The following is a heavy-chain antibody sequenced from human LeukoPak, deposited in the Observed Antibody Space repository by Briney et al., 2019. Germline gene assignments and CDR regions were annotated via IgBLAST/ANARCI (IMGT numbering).Heavy chain of an antibody. J-gene: IGHJ2*01. CDR2: IYYSGST. D-gene: IGHD6-6*01. V-gene: IGHV4-59*01. CDR1: GGSIGSYY. CDR3: ASIAARRYWYFDL. Sequence: SETLSLTCTVSGGSIGSYYWSWIRQPPGKGLEWIGYIYYSGSTNYNPSLKSRVTISVDTSKNQFSLKLSSVTAADTAVYYCASIAARRYWYFDLWGRGTLVTVSS.